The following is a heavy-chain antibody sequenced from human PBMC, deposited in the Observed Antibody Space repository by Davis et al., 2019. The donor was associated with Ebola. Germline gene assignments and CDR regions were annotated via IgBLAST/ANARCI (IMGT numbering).Heavy chain of an antibody. CDR3: ERTRMNKVTKYERRYYYYGMDV. D-gene: IGHD4-17*01. Sequence: SGPTLVTPTPTLTLTCTSSGFSLSTRGMCVSWIRQPPGKALEWLALIDWDDNKYYSTSLKTRLTISKDTTKNQVVLKRTNMEPVDKDTYYWERTRMNKVTKYERRYYYYGMDVWGQGTTVTVSS. J-gene: IGHJ6*02. V-gene: IGHV2-70*01. CDR1: GFSLSTRGMC. CDR2: IDWDDNK.